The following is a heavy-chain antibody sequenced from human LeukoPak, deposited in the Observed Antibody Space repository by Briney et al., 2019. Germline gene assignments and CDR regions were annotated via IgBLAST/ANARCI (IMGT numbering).Heavy chain of an antibody. V-gene: IGHV3-23*01. CDR1: GFTFSSYT. Sequence: GGSLRLSCAASGFTFSSYTMSWVRQAPGKGLEWVSAISGSSDSTYYGDSVKGRFSISRDNSKNTVYLQMNSLRAEDTAVYYCAKASSTIFGVVIKREYYFDYWGQGTLVTVSS. J-gene: IGHJ4*02. D-gene: IGHD3-3*01. CDR3: AKASSTIFGVVIKREYYFDY. CDR2: ISGSSDST.